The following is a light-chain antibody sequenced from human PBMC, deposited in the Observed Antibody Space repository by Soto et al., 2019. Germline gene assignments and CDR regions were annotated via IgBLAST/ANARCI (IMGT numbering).Light chain of an antibody. V-gene: IGLV3-1*01. Sequence: SYELTQPPSVSVSPGQTASITCSGDKLGDKYVCWYQQRPGQSPVLVIYQDRKRPSGIPERFSGSNSENTATLTISGTQAMDEADYYCQAWDSSTGEVFGGGTQLTVL. CDR2: QDR. CDR3: QAWDSSTGEV. CDR1: KLGDKY. J-gene: IGLJ7*01.